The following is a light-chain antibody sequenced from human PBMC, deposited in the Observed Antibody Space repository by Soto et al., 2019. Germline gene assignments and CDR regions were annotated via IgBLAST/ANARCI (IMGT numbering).Light chain of an antibody. CDR2: AAS. V-gene: IGKV1-9*01. CDR3: QQLNSYPPYT. Sequence: IQLTQSPSSLSASVGDRVTITCRASQGISSYLAWYQQKPGKAPKLLIYAASTLQSGVPSRFSGSGSGTDFTLTISSLQPEDFATYYCQQLNSYPPYTFGQGTKLGIK. CDR1: QGISSY. J-gene: IGKJ2*01.